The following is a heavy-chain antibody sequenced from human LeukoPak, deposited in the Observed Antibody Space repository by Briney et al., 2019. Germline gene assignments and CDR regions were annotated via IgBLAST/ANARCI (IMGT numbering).Heavy chain of an antibody. J-gene: IGHJ4*02. CDR2: IRDNGEST. Sequence: GGSLRLSCAASGFTFRSYSMSWVRQAPGKGLEWVAGIRDNGESTFYRDSVKGRFIISRDNSKNTLYLQMNSLRAEDTAMYYCAKEIAAIGSPLLDYWGQGVLVTVSS. D-gene: IGHD6-13*01. CDR1: GFTFRSYS. CDR3: AKEIAAIGSPLLDY. V-gene: IGHV3-23*01.